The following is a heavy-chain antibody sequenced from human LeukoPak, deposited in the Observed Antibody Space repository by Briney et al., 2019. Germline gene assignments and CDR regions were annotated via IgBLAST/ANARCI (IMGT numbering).Heavy chain of an antibody. Sequence: GGSLRLSFAAPGNDLMHWVREVRGKGLVWVSHINSDGSWTSYADSVEGRFTISKDNAKNTVYLQMNSLRGEDTVVYYCVSFYEPYWGRGNLVTVSS. J-gene: IGHJ4*02. D-gene: IGHD2/OR15-2a*01. CDR2: INSDGSWT. CDR1: GNDL. CDR3: VSFYEPY. V-gene: IGHV3-74*01.